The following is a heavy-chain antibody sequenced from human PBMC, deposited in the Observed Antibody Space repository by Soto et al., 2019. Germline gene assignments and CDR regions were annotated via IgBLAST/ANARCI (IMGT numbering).Heavy chain of an antibody. CDR2: IIPIFGTA. CDR3: ASVSGYDLGSTHWDGMDV. Sequence: EASVKVSCKASGGTFSSYAISWVRQAPGEGLEWMGGIIPIFGTANYAQKFQGRVTITADESTSTAYMELSSLRSEDTAVYYCASVSGYDLGSTHWDGMDVWGQGTTVTVSS. V-gene: IGHV1-69*13. D-gene: IGHD5-12*01. CDR1: GGTFSSYA. J-gene: IGHJ6*02.